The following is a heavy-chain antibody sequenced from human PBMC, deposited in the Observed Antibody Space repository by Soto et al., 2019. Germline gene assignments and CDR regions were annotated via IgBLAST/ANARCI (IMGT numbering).Heavy chain of an antibody. D-gene: IGHD1-26*01. CDR2: FDPEDGET. CDR1: GYTITELS. Sequence: GASVKVSCKVSGYTITELSMHWVRQAPGKGLEWMGGFDPEDGETIYAQKFQGRVTMTEDTSTDTAYMELSSLRSEDTAVYYCATGGIVVTGKAYYEYYMDAWGDGTTVTV. J-gene: IGHJ6*03. CDR3: ATGGIVVTGKAYYEYYMDA. V-gene: IGHV1-24*01.